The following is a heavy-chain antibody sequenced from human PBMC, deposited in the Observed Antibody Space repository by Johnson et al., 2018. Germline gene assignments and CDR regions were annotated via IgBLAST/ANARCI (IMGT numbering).Heavy chain of an antibody. CDR2: IYPGDCDT. Sequence: EVQLVEAGAEVKKPGESLKISCKGSGYSFTSYWIGWVRQMPGKGLEWRGTIYPGDCDTRYSPSFQVQVPISADKAISTAYLQWRRPKAADPAMYYCAGQTPFGATGEAFDIWGQGTMVTVSS. CDR3: AGQTPFGATGEAFDI. J-gene: IGHJ3*02. CDR1: GYSFTSYW. V-gene: IGHV5-51*01. D-gene: IGHD3-16*01.